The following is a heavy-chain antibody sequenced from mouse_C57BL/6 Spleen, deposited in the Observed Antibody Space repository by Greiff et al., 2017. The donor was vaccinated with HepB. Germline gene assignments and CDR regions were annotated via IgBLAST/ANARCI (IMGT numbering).Heavy chain of an antibody. Sequence: EVQLQQSGTVLARPGASVKMSCKTSGYTFTSYWMHWVKQRPGQGLEWIGAIYPGNSDTSYNQKFKGKAKLTAVTSASTAYMELSSLTNEDSVVYYCTPFITTVVGYAMDYWGQGTSVTVSS. CDR2: IYPGNSDT. J-gene: IGHJ4*01. V-gene: IGHV1-5*01. CDR1: GYTFTSYW. D-gene: IGHD1-1*01. CDR3: TPFITTVVGYAMDY.